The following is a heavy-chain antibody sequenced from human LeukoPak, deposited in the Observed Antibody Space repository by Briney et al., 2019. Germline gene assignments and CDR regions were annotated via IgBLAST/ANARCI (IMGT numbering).Heavy chain of an antibody. CDR3: ARDGYSSRDAFDI. J-gene: IGHJ3*02. CDR2: IRYDGSNK. D-gene: IGHD6-13*01. V-gene: IGHV3-30*02. Sequence: GGSLRLSCAASGFTFSSYGMHWVRQAPGKGLEWVAFIRYDGSNKYYADSVKGRFTISRDNSKNTLYLQMNSLRAEDTAVYYCARDGYSSRDAFDIWGQGTMVTVSS. CDR1: GFTFSSYG.